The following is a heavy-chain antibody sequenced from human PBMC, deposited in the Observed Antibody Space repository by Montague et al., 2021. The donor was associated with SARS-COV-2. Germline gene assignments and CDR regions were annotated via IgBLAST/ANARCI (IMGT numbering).Heavy chain of an antibody. CDR3: ARGLVGLLRFGDKYFGGNWFDP. D-gene: IGHD3-10*01. CDR1: GGSFSGYY. V-gene: IGHV4-34*01. Sequence: SETLSLTCAVYGGSFSGYYWSWIRQPPGKGLEWIGEINHSGSTNYNPSLKSRVTISVDTSKNQFSLKLSSVTAADTAVYYSARGLVGLLRFGDKYFGGNWFDPWGQGTLVTVSS. J-gene: IGHJ5*02. CDR2: INHSGST.